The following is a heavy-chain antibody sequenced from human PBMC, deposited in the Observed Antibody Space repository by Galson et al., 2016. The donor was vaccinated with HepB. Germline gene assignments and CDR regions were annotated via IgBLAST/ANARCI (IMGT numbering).Heavy chain of an antibody. CDR2: IKQDGSKK. D-gene: IGHD3-16*01. Sequence: SLRLSCAASGFTSSTYRVNWVRQAPGKGLEWVASIKQDGSKKYSVDSVKGRFTISRDDPKNSLYLQMNSLRADDTAVYYCAGGTYHNWFDAWGQGTLVTVSS. V-gene: IGHV3-7*03. CDR1: GFTSSTYR. J-gene: IGHJ5*02. CDR3: AGGTYHNWFDA.